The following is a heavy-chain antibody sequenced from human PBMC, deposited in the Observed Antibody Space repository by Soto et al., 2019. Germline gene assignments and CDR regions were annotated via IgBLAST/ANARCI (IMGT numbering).Heavy chain of an antibody. J-gene: IGHJ3*02. V-gene: IGHV1-18*04. D-gene: IGHD3-22*01. Sequence: ASVKVSCKASGYTFTSYGISWVRQAPGQGLEWMGWISAYNGNTNYAQKLQGRVTMTTDTSTSTAYMELRSLRSDDTAVYYCARDYYDSSGYLAQNDAFDIWGQGAMVTVSS. CDR3: ARDYYDSSGYLAQNDAFDI. CDR1: GYTFTSYG. CDR2: ISAYNGNT.